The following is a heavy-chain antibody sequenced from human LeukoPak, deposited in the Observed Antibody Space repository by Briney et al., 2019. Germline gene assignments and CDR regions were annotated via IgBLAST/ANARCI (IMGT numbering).Heavy chain of an antibody. CDR1: GFTFSGHW. CDR3: TRDRSRAEDD. Sequence: GGSLRLSCAASGFTFSGHWMSWVRQAPGKGLEWVANINQGGSDKYYVDSVKGRFTTTRDNANNLLYLQMNSLRGEDTAVYYCTRDRSRAEDDWGQGTLVTVSS. V-gene: IGHV3-7*01. CDR2: INQGGSDK. J-gene: IGHJ4*02. D-gene: IGHD1-14*01.